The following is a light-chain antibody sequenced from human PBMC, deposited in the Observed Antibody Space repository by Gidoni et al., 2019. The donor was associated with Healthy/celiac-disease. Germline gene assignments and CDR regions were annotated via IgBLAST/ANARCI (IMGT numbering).Light chain of an antibody. V-gene: IGKV2-28*01. CDR3: MQALQTRYT. CDR1: QSLLHINGYNY. J-gene: IGKJ2*01. CDR2: LGS. Sequence: SVMTQSPLSLPVNPGEPASISCRSSQSLLHINGYNYLDWYLQKPGQSPQLLIYLGSNRASGVPYRFSGSGSGTDFTLKISRVEAEDVGVYYCMQALQTRYTFGQGTKLEIK.